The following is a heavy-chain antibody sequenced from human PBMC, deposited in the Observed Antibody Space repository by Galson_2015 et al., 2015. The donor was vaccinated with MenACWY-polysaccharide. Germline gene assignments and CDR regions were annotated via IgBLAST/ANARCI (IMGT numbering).Heavy chain of an antibody. J-gene: IGHJ4*02. CDR3: ARDDGSYYYFDN. Sequence: SETLSLTCIVSGGSVSSYFWSWIRQPAGKGLEWIGRIYTSGGTNYNPSLKSRVTVSVDRSKNQFSLKLSSVTAADTAVYYCARDDGSYYYFDNWGQGTLVTVSS. V-gene: IGHV4-4*07. CDR1: GGSVSSYF. CDR2: IYTSGGT. D-gene: IGHD3-10*01.